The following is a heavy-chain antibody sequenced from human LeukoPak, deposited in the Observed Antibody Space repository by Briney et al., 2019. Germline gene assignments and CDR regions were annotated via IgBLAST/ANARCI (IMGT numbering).Heavy chain of an antibody. V-gene: IGHV1-69*04. CDR1: GGTFSSYA. D-gene: IGHD5-18*01. CDR3: ARGADTAMLDDFYYGMDV. CDR2: IIPILGIA. J-gene: IGHJ6*02. Sequence: SVKVSCKASGGTFSSYAISWVRQAPGQGLEWMGRIIPILGIANYAQKFQGRVTITADKSTSTAYMELSSLRSEDTAVYYCARGADTAMLDDFYYGMDVWGQGTTVTVSS.